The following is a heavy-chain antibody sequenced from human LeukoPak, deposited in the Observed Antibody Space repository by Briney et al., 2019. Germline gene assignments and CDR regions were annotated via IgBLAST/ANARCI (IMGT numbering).Heavy chain of an antibody. CDR1: GFTFSSYS. D-gene: IGHD6-19*01. CDR3: AKDMSSGFPYYYYYGMDV. CDR2: ISSSSSTI. Sequence: GGSLGLSCAASGFTFSSYSMNWVRQAPGKGLEWVSYISSSSSTIYYADSVKGRFTISRDNAKNSLYLQMNSLRDEDTALYYCAKDMSSGFPYYYYYGMDVWGQGTTVTVSS. J-gene: IGHJ6*02. V-gene: IGHV3-48*02.